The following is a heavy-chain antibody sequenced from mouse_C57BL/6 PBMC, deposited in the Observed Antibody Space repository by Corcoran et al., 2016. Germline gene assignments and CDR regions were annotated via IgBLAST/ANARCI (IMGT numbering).Heavy chain of an antibody. Sequence: VQLQQSGPVLVQPGASVKISCKASGYTYTDYYINWVKQRPGQGLEWIGWIFPGSGSTYYNEKFKGKATLTVDKSSSTAYMLLSSLTSEDSAVYFCATYYGSSLYAMDYWGQGTSVTVSA. D-gene: IGHD1-1*01. CDR3: ATYYGSSLYAMDY. CDR2: IFPGSGST. V-gene: IGHV1-75*01. J-gene: IGHJ4*01. CDR1: GYTYTDYY.